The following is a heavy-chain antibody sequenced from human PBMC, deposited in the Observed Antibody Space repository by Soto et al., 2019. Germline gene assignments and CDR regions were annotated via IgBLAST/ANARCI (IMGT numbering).Heavy chain of an antibody. J-gene: IGHJ4*02. V-gene: IGHV3-30*18. Sequence: QVQLVESGGGVGQPGRSLRLSCAASGLTFSNHGMHWVRQTPGKGLEWVAVISSDGSSKYYVDSAKGRFTISRDDSKNTVYLQMNSLRAEDTAVYYCAKDKGRRYFDYWGQGTLVTVSS. CDR3: AKDKGRRYFDY. CDR1: GLTFSNHG. CDR2: ISSDGSSK.